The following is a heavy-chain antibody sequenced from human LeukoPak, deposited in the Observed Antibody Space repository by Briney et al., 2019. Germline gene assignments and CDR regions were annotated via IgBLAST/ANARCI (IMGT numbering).Heavy chain of an antibody. J-gene: IGHJ4*02. CDR2: ISSSSSHM. V-gene: IGHV3-21*01. CDR3: ARDDTSVHFFDY. CDR1: GFTFKLYS. Sequence: GGSLTLSCAASGFTFKLYSMNWVRQAPGKGLEWVSSISSSSSHMYYADSVKGRFTISRDNAKNSLYLQMNTLRAEDTAVYYCARDDTSVHFFDYWGQGTLATVSS. D-gene: IGHD1-1*01.